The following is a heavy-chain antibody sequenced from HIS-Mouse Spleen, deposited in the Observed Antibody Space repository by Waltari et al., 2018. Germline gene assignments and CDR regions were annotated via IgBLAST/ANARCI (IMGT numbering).Heavy chain of an antibody. CDR1: GGSISSSSYS. CDR2: IYYVGST. V-gene: IGHV4-39*07. J-gene: IGHJ2*01. CDR3: AREIPYSSSWYDWYFDL. D-gene: IGHD6-13*01. Sequence: QLQLQESGPGLVKPSETLSLTCTVSGGSISSSSYSSGWIRQPPGKGLEWIGSIYYVGSTYYNPSLKSRVTISVDTSKNQFSLKLSSVTAADTAVYYCAREIPYSSSWYDWYFDLWGRGTLVTVSS.